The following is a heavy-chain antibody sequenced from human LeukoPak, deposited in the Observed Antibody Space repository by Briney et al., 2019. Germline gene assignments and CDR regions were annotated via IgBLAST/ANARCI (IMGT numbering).Heavy chain of an antibody. V-gene: IGHV1-69*05. CDR3: AREPWSSSSQYYFDY. J-gene: IGHJ4*02. D-gene: IGHD6-6*01. Sequence: GASVKVSCKASGGTFSSYAICWVRQAPGQGLEWMGRIIPIFGTANYAQKFQGRVTITTDESTSTAYMELSSLRSEDTAGYYCAREPWSSSSQYYFDYWGQGTLVTVSS. CDR1: GGTFSSYA. CDR2: IIPIFGTA.